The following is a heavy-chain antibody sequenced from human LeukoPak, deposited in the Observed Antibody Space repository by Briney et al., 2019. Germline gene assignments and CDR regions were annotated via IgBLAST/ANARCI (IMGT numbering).Heavy chain of an antibody. D-gene: IGHD3-10*01. CDR3: ARWLSPAYMDV. Sequence: SETLSLTCTVSGGSISSSSYYWGWIRQPPGNGLEWIGSIYYSGSTYYNPSLKSRVTISVDTSKNQFSLKLSSVTAADTAVYYCARWLSPAYMDVWGKGTTVTISS. CDR2: IYYSGST. J-gene: IGHJ6*03. V-gene: IGHV4-39*07. CDR1: GGSISSSSYY.